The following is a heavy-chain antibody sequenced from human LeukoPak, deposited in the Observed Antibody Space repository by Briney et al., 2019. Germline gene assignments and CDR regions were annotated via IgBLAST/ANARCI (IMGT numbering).Heavy chain of an antibody. CDR2: IYYSGST. D-gene: IGHD6-6*01. J-gene: IGHJ4*02. CDR3: ARHSSSFVGLSDY. CDR1: GGSISSSSYY. V-gene: IGHV4-61*05. Sequence: SETLSLTCTVSGGSISSSSYYWGWIRQPPGKRLEWIGYIYYSGSTNYNPSLKSRVTISLDTSKNQFSLKLSSVTAADTAVYYCARHSSSFVGLSDYWGQGTLVTVSS.